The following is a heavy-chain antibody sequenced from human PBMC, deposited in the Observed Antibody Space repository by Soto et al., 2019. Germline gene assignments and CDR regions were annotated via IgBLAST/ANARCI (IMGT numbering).Heavy chain of an antibody. CDR2: INPSGGST. J-gene: IGHJ6*02. Sequence: ASVKVSCKASGYTFTSYYMHCARQAPGQGLEWMGIINPSGGSTSYAQKFQGRVTMTRDTSTSTVYMELSSLRSEDTAVYYCARDRTYYDFWSGHMDVWGQGTTVTVSS. CDR3: ARDRTYYDFWSGHMDV. CDR1: GYTFTSYY. D-gene: IGHD3-3*01. V-gene: IGHV1-46*01.